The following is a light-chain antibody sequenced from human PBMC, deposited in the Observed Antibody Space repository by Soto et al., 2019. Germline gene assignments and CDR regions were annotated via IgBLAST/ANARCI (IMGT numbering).Light chain of an antibody. CDR2: LNSDGSH. J-gene: IGLJ3*02. V-gene: IGLV4-69*01. CDR1: SGHSSYA. Sequence: QLVLTQSPSASASLGASVKLTCTLSSGHSSYAIAWHQQQPEKGPRYLMKLNSDGSHNKGDGIPDRFSGSSSGAERYLTISSLQSEEEADSYCKTWDTGILFGGGTKLTVL. CDR3: KTWDTGIL.